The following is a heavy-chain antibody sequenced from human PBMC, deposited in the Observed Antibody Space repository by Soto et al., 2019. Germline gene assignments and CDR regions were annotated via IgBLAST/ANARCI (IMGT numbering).Heavy chain of an antibody. Sequence: MQMVESGGGSVQPGGSLRLSCAASGFPFSLYWMHWVRQTPGKGLVWVSRINPAGTITNYADSVEGQFTISRDNADSALFLQMNSLSAEDTAIYYCTSDTFGLRDTWGQGTLVTVSS. V-gene: IGHV3-74*01. CDR3: TSDTFGLRDT. CDR2: INPAGTIT. CDR1: GFPFSLYW. D-gene: IGHD3-16*01. J-gene: IGHJ5*02.